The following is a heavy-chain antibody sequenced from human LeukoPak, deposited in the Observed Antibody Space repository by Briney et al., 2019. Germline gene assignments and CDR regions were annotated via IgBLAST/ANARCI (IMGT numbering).Heavy chain of an antibody. Sequence: PGGSLRLSCAASGFTFSSYEMNWVRQAPGKGLEWVSYISSSGSTIYYADSVKGRFTISRDNAKNSLYLQMNSPRAEDTAVYYCARVGEELSHDAFDIWGQGTMVTVSS. CDR3: ARVGEELSHDAFDI. CDR2: ISSSGSTI. D-gene: IGHD3-10*01. CDR1: GFTFSSYE. V-gene: IGHV3-48*03. J-gene: IGHJ3*02.